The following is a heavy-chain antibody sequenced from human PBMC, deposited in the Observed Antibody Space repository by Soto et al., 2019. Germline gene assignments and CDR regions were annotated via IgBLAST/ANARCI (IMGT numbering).Heavy chain of an antibody. D-gene: IGHD3-10*01. J-gene: IGHJ6*02. CDR2: ISSSSSYI. V-gene: IGHV3-21*01. CDR3: ARDKPTYYYGSGSYARYGMDV. CDR1: GFTFSSYS. Sequence: PVGSLRLSCAASGFTFSSYSMNWVRQAPGKGLEWVSSISSSSSYIYYADSVKGRFTISRDNAKNSLYLQMNSLRAEDTAVYYCARDKPTYYYGSGSYARYGMDVWGQGTTVTVSS.